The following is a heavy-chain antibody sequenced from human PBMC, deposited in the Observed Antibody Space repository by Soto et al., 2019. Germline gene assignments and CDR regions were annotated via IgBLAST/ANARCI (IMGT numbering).Heavy chain of an antibody. CDR2: ISGSGGST. CDR3: GKDLGLLWFGGGDY. Sequence: EVQLLESGGGLVQPGGSLRLSCAASGFTFSSYAMSWVRQAPGKGLEWVSAISGSGGSTYYADSVKGRFTSSRDNSKNTLYLQMNSLRAEDTAVYYCGKDLGLLWFGGGDYWGQGTLVTVSS. V-gene: IGHV3-23*01. D-gene: IGHD3-10*01. J-gene: IGHJ4*02. CDR1: GFTFSSYA.